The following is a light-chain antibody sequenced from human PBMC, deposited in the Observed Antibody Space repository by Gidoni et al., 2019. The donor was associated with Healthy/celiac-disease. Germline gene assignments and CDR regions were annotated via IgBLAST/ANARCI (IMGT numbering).Light chain of an antibody. Sequence: ETVLTQSPATLSLSPGERATLSCRASQSVSSYLAWYQQKPGQAPRLLIYDASNRATGIPARFSGSGSGTDFTLTISSLEPEDFAVYYCQQRSNWAATFGQXTKLEIK. V-gene: IGKV3-11*01. CDR2: DAS. CDR1: QSVSSY. CDR3: QQRSNWAAT. J-gene: IGKJ2*01.